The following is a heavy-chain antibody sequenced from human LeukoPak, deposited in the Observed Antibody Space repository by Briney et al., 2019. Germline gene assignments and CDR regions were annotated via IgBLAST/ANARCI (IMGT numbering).Heavy chain of an antibody. CDR3: ARGRRDDFWSGYSLYYFDY. CDR1: GGSFSGYY. CDR2: VNHSGST. Sequence: PSETLSLTCAVDGGSFSGYYWSWIRQPPGKGLEWIGEVNHSGSTNYNPSLKSRVSISVDTSKNQFSLRLNSVTAADTAVYYCARGRRDDFWSGYSLYYFDYWGQGTLVTVSS. J-gene: IGHJ4*02. V-gene: IGHV4-34*01. D-gene: IGHD3-3*01.